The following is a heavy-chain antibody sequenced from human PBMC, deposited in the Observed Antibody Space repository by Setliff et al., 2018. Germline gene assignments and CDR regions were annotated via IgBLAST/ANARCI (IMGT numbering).Heavy chain of an antibody. CDR3: VRSSAPQVVLAADFDF. Sequence: ASVKVSCKTSGFGFTTFCFSWVRQAPGQGLEWLGSISPYSGNTNYPQWLQDRVTMTIDTSATTVYMELQSLRSDDTAVYYCVRSSAPQVVLAADFDFWGQGTPVTVSS. J-gene: IGHJ4*02. V-gene: IGHV1-18*01. CDR2: ISPYSGNT. D-gene: IGHD6-19*01. CDR1: GFGFTTFC.